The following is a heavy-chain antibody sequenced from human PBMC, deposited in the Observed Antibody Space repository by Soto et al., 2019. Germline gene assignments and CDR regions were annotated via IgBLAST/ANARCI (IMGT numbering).Heavy chain of an antibody. Sequence: EVQLVESGGGLVQPRGSLRLSCAGSGFTFSNYWMHWVRQAPGKGLEWVSRIDHDGPTDYADSVRGRFTISRDNAENTLYLQMNSLRPEDTAVYYCIRDSHSDYWGQRTLVTVSS. CDR1: GFTFSNYW. CDR3: IRDSHSDY. CDR2: IDHDGPT. V-gene: IGHV3-74*01. J-gene: IGHJ4*02.